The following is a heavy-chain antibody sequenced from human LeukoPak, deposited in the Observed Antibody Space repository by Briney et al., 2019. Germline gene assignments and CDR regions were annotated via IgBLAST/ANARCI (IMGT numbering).Heavy chain of an antibody. D-gene: IGHD3-3*01. CDR3: ARRYYDSWSGYYANAFDI. CDR2: IYYSGST. V-gene: IGHV4-39*01. CDR1: GGSISSSSYY. J-gene: IGHJ3*02. Sequence: SETLSLTCTVSGGSISSSSYYWGWIRQPPGKGLEWIGSIYYSGSTYYNPSLKSRVTISVDTSKNQFSLKLSSVTAADTAVYYCARRYYDSWSGYYANAFDIWGQGTMVTVSS.